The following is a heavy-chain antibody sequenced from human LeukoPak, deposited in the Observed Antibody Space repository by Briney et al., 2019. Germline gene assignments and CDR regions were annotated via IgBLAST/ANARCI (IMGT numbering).Heavy chain of an antibody. V-gene: IGHV4-34*01. J-gene: IGHJ3*02. CDR1: GFTFSSYE. Sequence: PGGSLRLSCAASGFTFSSYEMNWVRQAPGKGLEWIGEINHSGSTNYNPSLKSRVTISVDTSKNQFSLKLSSVTAADTAVYYCARGRGQKYCAGTDCYVRVFDIWGQGTMVTVSS. D-gene: IGHD2-21*01. CDR2: INHSGST. CDR3: ARGRGQKYCAGTDCYVRVFDI.